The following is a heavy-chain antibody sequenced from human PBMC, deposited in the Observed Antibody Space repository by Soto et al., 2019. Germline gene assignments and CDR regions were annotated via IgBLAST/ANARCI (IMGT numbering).Heavy chain of an antibody. CDR1: GFTFSSYA. J-gene: IGHJ5*02. CDR3: ARDQDLPCRRSGGSCYNQGWFDP. V-gene: IGHV3-30-3*01. CDR2: ISYDGSNK. Sequence: HPGGSLRLSCAASGFTFSSYAMHWVRQAPGKGLEWVAVISYDGSNKYYADSVKGRFTISRDNSKNTLYLQMNSLRAEDTAVYYCARDQDLPCRRSGGSCYNQGWFDPWGQGTLVTVSS. D-gene: IGHD2-15*01.